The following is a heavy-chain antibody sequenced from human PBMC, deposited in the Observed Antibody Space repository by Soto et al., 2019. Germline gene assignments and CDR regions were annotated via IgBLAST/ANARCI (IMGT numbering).Heavy chain of an antibody. V-gene: IGHV5-51*01. D-gene: IGHD6-19*01. J-gene: IGHJ4*02. CDR3: AAPRVTGTGY. Sequence: PGESLKISCKDSGYIFTTDCIGWARQMPGKGLEWMGIIYPADSDTRYSPSFQGQVTISADRSISTAYLQWSSLKASDTAMYYCAAPRVTGTGYWGEVTLVTVS. CDR1: GYIFTTDC. CDR2: IYPADSDT.